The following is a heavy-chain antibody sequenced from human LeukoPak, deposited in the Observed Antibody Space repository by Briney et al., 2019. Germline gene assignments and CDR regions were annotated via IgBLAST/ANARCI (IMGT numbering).Heavy chain of an antibody. V-gene: IGHV1-69*13. CDR3: ARGPWGFDP. CDR1: GYTFTSYD. CDR2: IIPIFGTA. J-gene: IGHJ5*02. Sequence: ASVKVSCKASGYTFTSYDINWVRQATGQGLEWMGGIIPIFGTANYAQKFQGRVTITADESTSTAYMELSSLRSEDTAVYYCARGPWGFDPWGQGTLVTVSS.